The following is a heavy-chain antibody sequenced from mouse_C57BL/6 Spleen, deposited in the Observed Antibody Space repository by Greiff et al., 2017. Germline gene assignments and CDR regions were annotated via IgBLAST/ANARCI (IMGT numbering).Heavy chain of an antibody. Sequence: QVQLQQPGAELVMPGASVKLSCKASGYTFTSYWMHWVKQRPGQGLEWIGEIDPSDSYTNYNQKFKGKSTLTVDKSSSTAYMQRSILTSEDSAVYYCAISLYYGSSFDYWGQGTTLTVSS. CDR2: IDPSDSYT. V-gene: IGHV1-69*01. CDR3: AISLYYGSSFDY. J-gene: IGHJ2*01. CDR1: GYTFTSYW. D-gene: IGHD1-1*01.